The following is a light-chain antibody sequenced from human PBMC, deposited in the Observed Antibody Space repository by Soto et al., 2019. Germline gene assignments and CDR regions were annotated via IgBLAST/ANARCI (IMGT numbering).Light chain of an antibody. V-gene: IGKV3-20*01. CDR3: QQSDSSPYT. CDR2: GTS. CDR1: QSVRSPY. J-gene: IGKJ2*01. Sequence: DIVLTQSPCTLSLSPGERATLSCRASQSVRSPYFAWYQQKPGQAPRLLIYGTSSRASGIPDRFSGSGSGTEFTFTISGLEPEDFAVYYCQQSDSSPYTFGQGTKLEIK.